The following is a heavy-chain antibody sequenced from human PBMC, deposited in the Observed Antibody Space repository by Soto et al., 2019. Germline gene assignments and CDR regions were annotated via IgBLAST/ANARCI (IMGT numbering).Heavy chain of an antibody. V-gene: IGHV4-59*01. CDR1: GGSISPYY. CDR2: IFYSGST. D-gene: IGHD3-10*01. Sequence: LSLTCTVSGGSISPYYWSWIRHPPGKALEWIGYIFYSGSTNYNPSLESRVTISVDMSKNQFSLKLGSVTAADTAVYYCARITGSGPNAFDIWAKGQWSPSPQ. J-gene: IGHJ3*02. CDR3: ARITGSGPNAFDI.